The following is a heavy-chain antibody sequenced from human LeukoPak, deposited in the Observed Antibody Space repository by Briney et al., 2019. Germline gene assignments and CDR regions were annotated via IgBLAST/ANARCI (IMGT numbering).Heavy chain of an antibody. CDR1: GVSFSDYY. CDR2: INHTGTT. CDR3: ARGGIAAAGNTYYYYYMDV. J-gene: IGHJ6*03. Sequence: PSETLSLTCAVYGVSFSDYYWSWIRQPPGKGLEWIGEINHTGTTNYNPSLKSRVTISVDTSKNQFSLKLKSVTAADTAVYYCARGGIAAAGNTYYYYYMDVWGKGTTVTVSS. D-gene: IGHD6-13*01. V-gene: IGHV4-34*01.